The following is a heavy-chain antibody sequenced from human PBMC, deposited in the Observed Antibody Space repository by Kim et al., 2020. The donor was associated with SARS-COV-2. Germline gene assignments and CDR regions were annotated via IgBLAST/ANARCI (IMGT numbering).Heavy chain of an antibody. Sequence: SVKVSCKASGGTFSSYAISWVRQAPGQGLEWMGGIIPIFGTANYAQKFQGRVTITADESTSTAYMELSSLRSEDTAVYYCASHSSSSGYYYYYYGMDVWGQGTTVTVSS. V-gene: IGHV1-69*13. CDR1: GGTFSSYA. CDR2: IIPIFGTA. D-gene: IGHD6-13*01. CDR3: ASHSSSSGYYYYYYGMDV. J-gene: IGHJ6*02.